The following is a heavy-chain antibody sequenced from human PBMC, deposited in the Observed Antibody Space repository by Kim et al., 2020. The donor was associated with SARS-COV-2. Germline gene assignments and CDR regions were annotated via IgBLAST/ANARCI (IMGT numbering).Heavy chain of an antibody. CDR3: AKDFHATPYSRGRNRKDAFDI. D-gene: IGHD5-18*01. CDR2: ISGSGGST. J-gene: IGHJ3*02. CDR1: GFTFSSYA. Sequence: GGSLRLSCAASGFTFSSYAMSWVRQAPGKGLEWVSAISGSGGSTYYADSVKGRFTISRDNSKNTLYLQMNSLRAEDTAVYYCAKDFHATPYSRGRNRKDAFDIWGQGTMVTVSS. V-gene: IGHV3-23*01.